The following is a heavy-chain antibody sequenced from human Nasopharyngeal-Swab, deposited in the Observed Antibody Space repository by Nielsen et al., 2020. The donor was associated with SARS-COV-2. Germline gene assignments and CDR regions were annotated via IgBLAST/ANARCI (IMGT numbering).Heavy chain of an antibody. CDR2: ISGSGGST. CDR3: AKVLGATTSFDY. J-gene: IGHJ4*02. V-gene: IGHV3-23*01. Sequence: GGSLSLSCAASGFTSSSLAMSWVRQAPGKGLEWVSAISGSGGSTYYADSVKGRVTISRDNSKNTLYLQMNSLRAEDTAVYYCAKVLGATTSFDYWGQGTLVTVSS. D-gene: IGHD1-26*01. CDR1: GFTSSSLA.